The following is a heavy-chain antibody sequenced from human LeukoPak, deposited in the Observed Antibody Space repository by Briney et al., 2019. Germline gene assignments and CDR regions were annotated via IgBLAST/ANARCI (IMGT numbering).Heavy chain of an antibody. D-gene: IGHD5-18*01. V-gene: IGHV4-59*01. CDR2: IYYSGST. CDR3: ASNVDTTLVGLYWYFDL. CDR1: GGSISSYY. J-gene: IGHJ2*01. Sequence: SETLSLTCTVSGGSISSYYWSWIRQPPGKGLEWIGYIYYSGSTNYNPSLKSRVTISVDTSRNQLSLRLSSVTAADTAVYYCASNVDTTLVGLYWYFDLWGRGTLVTVSS.